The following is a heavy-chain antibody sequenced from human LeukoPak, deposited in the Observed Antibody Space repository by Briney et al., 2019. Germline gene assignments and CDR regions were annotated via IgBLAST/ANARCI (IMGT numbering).Heavy chain of an antibody. J-gene: IGHJ4*02. CDR2: IYHSGST. CDR3: VRIPYSSGWHFDQ. CDR1: GYSISGGYY. Sequence: SETLSLTCTVSGYSISGGYYWGWIRQSPGKGLEWIGSIYHSGSTYYNASLKSRVTISVDTSKNQFSLKLSSVTAADTAVYYCVRIPYSSGWHFDQWGQGTLVTVSS. D-gene: IGHD6-19*01. V-gene: IGHV4-38-2*02.